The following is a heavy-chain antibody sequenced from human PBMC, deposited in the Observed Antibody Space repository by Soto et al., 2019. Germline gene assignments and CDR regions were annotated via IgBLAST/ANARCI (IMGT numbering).Heavy chain of an antibody. Sequence: PSETLSLTCAVYGGSFSGYYWSWIRQPPGKGLEWIGEINHSGSTNYNPSLKSRVTISVDTSKNQFSLKLSSVTAADTAVYYCARVRAMVDGAPYYFDYWGQGTLVTVSS. D-gene: IGHD5-18*01. V-gene: IGHV4-34*01. CDR2: INHSGST. CDR3: ARVRAMVDGAPYYFDY. CDR1: GGSFSGYY. J-gene: IGHJ4*02.